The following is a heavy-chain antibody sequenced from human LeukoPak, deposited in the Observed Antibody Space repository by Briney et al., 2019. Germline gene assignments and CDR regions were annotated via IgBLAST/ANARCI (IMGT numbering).Heavy chain of an antibody. J-gene: IGHJ4*02. V-gene: IGHV3-30*04. CDR3: ARVQGYYDSSGYYYIDY. CDR2: ISYDGSNK. Sequence: PGGSLRLSCAASGFTFSSYAMHWVRQAPGKGLEWVAVISYDGSNKYYADSVKGRFTISRDNSKNTLYLQMNSLRAEDTAVYYCARVQGYYDSSGYYYIDYWGQGTLVTVSS. D-gene: IGHD3-22*01. CDR1: GFTFSSYA.